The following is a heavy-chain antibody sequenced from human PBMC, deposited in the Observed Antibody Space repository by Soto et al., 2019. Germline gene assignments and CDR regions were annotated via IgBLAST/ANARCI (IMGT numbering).Heavy chain of an antibody. Sequence: SETLSLTCTVSGGSINSYFWTWLRQPPGRGLECIAYIDDSGTTTYSPSLRSRVTISVDTSTNQFSLNMKSVTAADTAVYYCARGGSSGWYLDYWGLGTLVTVSS. CDR1: GGSINSYF. CDR3: ARGGSSGWYLDY. CDR2: IDDSGTT. V-gene: IGHV4-59*01. J-gene: IGHJ4*02. D-gene: IGHD6-19*01.